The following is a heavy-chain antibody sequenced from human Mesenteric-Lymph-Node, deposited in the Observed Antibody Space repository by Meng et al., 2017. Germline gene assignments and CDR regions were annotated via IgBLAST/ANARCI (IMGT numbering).Heavy chain of an antibody. J-gene: IGHJ4*02. CDR3: ARTRTVYYDSSSSFYRPFDY. CDR1: GFTFSSYS. Sequence: GESLKISCAASGFTFSSYSMNWVRQAPGKGLEWVADIKQDGTEKYYVDSVKGRFTISRDNAKNSLYLQMNSLRAEDTAVYYCARTRTVYYDSSSSFYRPFDYWGQGTLVTVSS. D-gene: IGHD3-22*01. V-gene: IGHV3-7*01. CDR2: IKQDGTEK.